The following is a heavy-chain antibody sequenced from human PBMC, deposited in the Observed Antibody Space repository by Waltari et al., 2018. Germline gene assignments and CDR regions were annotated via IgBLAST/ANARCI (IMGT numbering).Heavy chain of an antibody. CDR1: GFTFSSYW. Sequence: EVQLVESGGGLVKPGGSLRLSCAASGFTFSSYWMHWVRQAPGKGLVWVSRINSDGSSTSYADSVKGRFTISRDNAKNTLYLQMNSLRAEDTAVYYCARAAYCGGDCSLPDYWGQGTLVTVSS. D-gene: IGHD2-21*01. CDR2: INSDGSST. V-gene: IGHV3-74*02. CDR3: ARAAYCGGDCSLPDY. J-gene: IGHJ4*02.